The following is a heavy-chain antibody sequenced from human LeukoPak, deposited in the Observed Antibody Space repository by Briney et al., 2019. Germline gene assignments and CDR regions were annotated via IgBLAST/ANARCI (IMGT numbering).Heavy chain of an antibody. J-gene: IGHJ4*02. CDR3: ARVPHTYDFWSGYTYYFDY. CDR2: MNPNRGNT. V-gene: IGHV1-8*03. Sequence: ASVTVSFKASGYTFTNYDINWVRQASGQGVEGMGWMNPNRGNTGYAQKFQGRVTITRNTSISTAYMELSSLRSEDTAVYYCARVPHTYDFWSGYTYYFDYWGQGTLVTVSS. D-gene: IGHD3-3*01. CDR1: GYTFTNYD.